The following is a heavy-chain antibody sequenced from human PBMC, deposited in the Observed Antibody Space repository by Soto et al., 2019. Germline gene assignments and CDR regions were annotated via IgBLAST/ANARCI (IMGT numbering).Heavy chain of an antibody. V-gene: IGHV3-7*03. CDR3: ARDRNVVVPAAIPYVDV. J-gene: IGHJ6*02. D-gene: IGHD2-15*01. CDR1: GFNFNTYW. Sequence: EVQLVESGGGLVQPGGSLKLSCAASGFNFNTYWMGWVRQAPGKGLEWVANIKQDGSEKYYGDPVRGRFTISRDNANNSLYLHMNSVRAEDTAVYFCARDRNVVVPAAIPYVDVWGQGTTVTVSS. CDR2: IKQDGSEK.